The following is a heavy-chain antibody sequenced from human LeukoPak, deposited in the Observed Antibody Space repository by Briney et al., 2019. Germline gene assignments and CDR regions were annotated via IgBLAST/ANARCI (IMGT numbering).Heavy chain of an antibody. CDR2: INAGNGNT. J-gene: IGHJ4*02. CDR1: GYTFTSYA. V-gene: IGHV1-3*03. Sequence: GASVKVSCKASGYTFTSYAMHWVRQAPGQRLEWMGWINAGNGNTKYSQEFQGRVTITRDTSTSTAYMELSSLRSEDMAVYNCARVDLYSSGLRVFDYWGEETQVTLSS. CDR3: ARVDLYSSGLRVFDY. D-gene: IGHD6-19*01.